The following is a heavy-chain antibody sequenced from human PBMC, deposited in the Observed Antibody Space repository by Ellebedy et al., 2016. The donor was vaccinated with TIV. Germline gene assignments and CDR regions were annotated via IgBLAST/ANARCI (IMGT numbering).Heavy chain of an antibody. J-gene: IGHJ3*01. D-gene: IGHD6-19*01. V-gene: IGHV3-48*03. CDR1: GFSFSSYE. CDR2: ISGSGSSI. Sequence: GGSLRLSCAASGFSFSSYEMNWFRQAPGKGLEWVSYISGSGSSIYYADSVKGRFTISRDNARGSLYLQMNSLRAEDTAVYYCLYSSGPWGQGTMVTVSS. CDR3: LYSSGP.